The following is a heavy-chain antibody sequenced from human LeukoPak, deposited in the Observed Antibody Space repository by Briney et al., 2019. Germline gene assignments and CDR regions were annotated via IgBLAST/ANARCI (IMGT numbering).Heavy chain of an antibody. CDR3: MNPNHYGSGR. D-gene: IGHD3-10*01. V-gene: IGHV3-64D*06. CDR2: ISQNGDNS. CDR1: GFSFSSYV. J-gene: IGHJ4*02. Sequence: GGSLRLSCSVSGFSFSSYVLHWVRQAPGKGLESVSGISQNGDNSYYADSVKGRFTISKDNSENTLYLQMNSLRPEDTAVYYCMNPNHYGSGRWGQGTLVTVSS.